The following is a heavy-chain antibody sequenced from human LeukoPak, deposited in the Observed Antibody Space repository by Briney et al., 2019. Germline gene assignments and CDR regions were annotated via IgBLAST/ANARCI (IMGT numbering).Heavy chain of an antibody. D-gene: IGHD3-9*01. V-gene: IGHV4-30-4*08. CDR3: ARQYDILTGFDY. CDR2: IYYSGST. Sequence: SQTLSLTCTVSGGSISSGDYYWSWIRQPPGKGLEWIGYIYYSGSTYYNPSLKSRVTISVDTSKNQFSLKLSSVTAADTAVYYCARQYDILTGFDYWGQGTQVTVSS. J-gene: IGHJ4*02. CDR1: GGSISSGDYY.